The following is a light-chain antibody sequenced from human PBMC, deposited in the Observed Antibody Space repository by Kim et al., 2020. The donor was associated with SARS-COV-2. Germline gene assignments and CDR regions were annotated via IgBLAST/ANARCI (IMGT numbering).Light chain of an antibody. CDR2: CKN. V-gene: IGLV3-19*01. CDR1: SLSTYY. J-gene: IGLJ2*01. CDR3: SSWHSSGNLVL. Sequence: SGQKVRITCHGDSLSTYYASWYQQKAGQAPLLIMYCKNNRPFVILARFSCSSSGHTASLTITGAQAEDEADYYCSSWHSSGNLVLFGGGTQLTVL.